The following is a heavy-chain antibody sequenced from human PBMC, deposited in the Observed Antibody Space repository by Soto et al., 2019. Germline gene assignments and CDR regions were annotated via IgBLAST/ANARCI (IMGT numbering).Heavy chain of an antibody. CDR3: VKKKGARDADLQYFFDS. Sequence: EVQLLESGGGLVQPGGSLRLSCAASGFTFSSYAMSWVRQAPGKGLEWVSAISGSGGSTYYADSVKGRFTISRDNSKNTLYLQMNRLRVDDSAVYYCVKKKGARDADLQYFFDSWGQGTLVTVSS. J-gene: IGHJ4*02. CDR2: ISGSGGST. D-gene: IGHD3-16*01. CDR1: GFTFSSYA. V-gene: IGHV3-23*01.